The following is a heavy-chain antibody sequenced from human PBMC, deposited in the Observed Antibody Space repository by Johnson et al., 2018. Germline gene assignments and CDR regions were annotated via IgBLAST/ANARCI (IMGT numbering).Heavy chain of an antibody. J-gene: IGHJ6*02. V-gene: IGHV3-33*06. CDR3: AKDIFSSLSIYYYYGLDV. D-gene: IGHD6-6*01. CDR1: GFTFSSYG. Sequence: QVQLVQSGGGVVQPERSLRLSCAASGFTFSSYGMHWVRQAPGKGLEWVAVLWYDGSNKYYADSVKGRFPLSRDNSEDTVYLHMTSRRAEDTAVYSCAKDIFSSLSIYYYYGLDVWGQGTTVTVSS. CDR2: LWYDGSNK.